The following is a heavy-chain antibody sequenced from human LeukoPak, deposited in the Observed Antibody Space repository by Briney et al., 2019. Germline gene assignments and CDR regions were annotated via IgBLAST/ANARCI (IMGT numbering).Heavy chain of an antibody. Sequence: SETLSLTCTVSGGSISSYYWSWIRQPAGKGLEWIGRIYTSGSTNYNPSLKSRVTMSVDTSKNQFSLKLSSVTAADTAVYYCARVGEYCSSTSCYGYYYGMDVWGQGTTVTISS. V-gene: IGHV4-4*07. CDR1: GGSISSYY. J-gene: IGHJ6*02. D-gene: IGHD2-2*01. CDR2: IYTSGST. CDR3: ARVGEYCSSTSCYGYYYGMDV.